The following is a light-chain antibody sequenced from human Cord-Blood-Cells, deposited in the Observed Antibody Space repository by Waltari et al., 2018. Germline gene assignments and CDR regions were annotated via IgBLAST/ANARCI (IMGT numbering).Light chain of an antibody. CDR2: AAS. CDR1: QGISSY. J-gene: IGKJ1*01. CDR3: QQLNSYPVT. Sequence: DIQLTQSPSFLSASVGDRVTITCRASQGISSYIAWYQQKPGKAPKLLIYAASTLQSGVPSRLSGSGAGTEFTLTISSLQPEDFATYYCQQLNSYPVTFGQGTKVEIK. V-gene: IGKV1-9*01.